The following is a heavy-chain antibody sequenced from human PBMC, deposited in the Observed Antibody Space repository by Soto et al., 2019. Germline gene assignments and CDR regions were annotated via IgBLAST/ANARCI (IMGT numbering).Heavy chain of an antibody. CDR3: AQDGVDTVTFEY. V-gene: IGHV3-23*01. CDR2: ISGSGDTT. D-gene: IGHD4-17*01. J-gene: IGHJ4*02. Sequence: EVQLLESGGGLVQPGGSLRLYCAVSGFTFSSYAVSWVRQAPGKGLEWVSVISGSGDTTVYADSVKGRFATSRDNAKNTVYLQMNSLRAEDTAVYYCAQDGVDTVTFEYWGQGTLVTVSS. CDR1: GFTFSSYA.